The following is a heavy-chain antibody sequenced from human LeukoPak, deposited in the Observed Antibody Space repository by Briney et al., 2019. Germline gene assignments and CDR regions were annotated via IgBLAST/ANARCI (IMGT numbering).Heavy chain of an antibody. CDR2: ISAYNGNT. D-gene: IGHD6-19*01. V-gene: IGHV1-18*01. CDR3: ANIGSSCGWPEYYFDY. J-gene: IGHJ4*02. CDR1: GYTFTSYG. Sequence: ASVKVSCKASGYTFTSYGISWVRQAPGQGLEWMGWISAYNGNTNYAQKLQGRVTMTTDTSTSTAYMELRSLRSDDTAVYYCANIGSSCGWPEYYFDYWGQGTLVTVSS.